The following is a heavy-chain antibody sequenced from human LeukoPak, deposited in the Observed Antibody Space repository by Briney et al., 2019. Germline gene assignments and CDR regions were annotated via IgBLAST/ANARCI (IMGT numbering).Heavy chain of an antibody. J-gene: IGHJ4*02. CDR1: GGTFSSYA. D-gene: IGHD3-10*01. V-gene: IGHV1-69*13. CDR2: IIPIFGTA. CDR3: AREGNYYGSGSYYDY. Sequence: GASVKVSCKASGGTFSSYAISWVRRAPGQGLEWMGGIIPIFGTANYAQKFQGRVTITADESTSTAYMELSSLRSEDTAVYYCAREGNYYGSGSYYDYWGQGTLVTVSS.